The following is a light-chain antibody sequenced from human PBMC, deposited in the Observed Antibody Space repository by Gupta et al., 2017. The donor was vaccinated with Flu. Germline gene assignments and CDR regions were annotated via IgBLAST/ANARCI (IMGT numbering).Light chain of an antibody. V-gene: IGKV3-20*01. Sequence: EVVLTQSPDTLSLSPGERATFSCRASQSINLNYLAWFQQKSGQSPRLLIYAASSRATGIPDRFSGSGSGTDFTLTISRREPEDFAVYYCQQYGSTRGYTFGQGTHLEIK. CDR1: QSINLNY. CDR3: QQYGSTRGYT. J-gene: IGKJ2*01. CDR2: AAS.